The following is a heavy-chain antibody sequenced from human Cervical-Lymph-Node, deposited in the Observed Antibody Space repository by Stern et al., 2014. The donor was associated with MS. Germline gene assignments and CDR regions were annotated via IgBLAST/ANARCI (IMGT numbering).Heavy chain of an antibody. J-gene: IGHJ6*02. CDR1: GYTFTEYY. CDR2: INTNSGRT. CDR3: TRRLGRVGDYFYGMDV. Sequence: QVQLVQSGAEVKKPGASVRVSCKASGYTFTEYYIYWVRQAPGQGLVWMGWINTNSGRTEYAERFQGRVTMTRDTSISSAYMELSRLTSDDTAVYYCTRRLGRVGDYFYGMDVWGQGTTVTVSS. D-gene: IGHD7-27*01. V-gene: IGHV1-2*02.